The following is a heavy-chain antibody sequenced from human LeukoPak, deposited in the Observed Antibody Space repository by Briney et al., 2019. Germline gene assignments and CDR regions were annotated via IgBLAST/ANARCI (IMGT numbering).Heavy chain of an antibody. D-gene: IGHD1-26*01. CDR1: GGSVSSADYY. CDR3: ATVEGEGSSAYYFDY. Sequence: SETLSLTCTVSGGSVSSADYYWGWIRQPPGKGLEWIGNIYYSGGTYYNPSLKSRVTISVDTSKNQFSLKLTSVTAADTAVYYCATVEGEGSSAYYFDYWGQGTLVTVSS. J-gene: IGHJ4*02. CDR2: IYYSGGT. V-gene: IGHV4-39*01.